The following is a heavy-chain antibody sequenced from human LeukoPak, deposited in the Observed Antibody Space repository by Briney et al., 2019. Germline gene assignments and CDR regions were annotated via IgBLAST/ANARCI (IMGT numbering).Heavy chain of an antibody. V-gene: IGHV3-23*01. CDR1: GFTFSSYA. Sequence: GGSLRLSCAASGFTFSSYAMSWVRQAPGKGLEWVSVISGSGGSTYYADSVKGRFTISRDNSKNTLYLQMNSLRAEDTAVYYCAKDLYDSSGYYSGFDYWGQGTLVTVSS. CDR3: AKDLYDSSGYYSGFDY. CDR2: ISGSGGST. D-gene: IGHD3-22*01. J-gene: IGHJ4*02.